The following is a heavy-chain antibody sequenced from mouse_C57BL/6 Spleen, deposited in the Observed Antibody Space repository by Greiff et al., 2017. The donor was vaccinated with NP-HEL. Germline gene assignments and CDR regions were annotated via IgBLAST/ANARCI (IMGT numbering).Heavy chain of an antibody. CDR1: GYTFTSYW. Sequence: QVHVKQPGAELVKPGASVKLSCKASGYTFTSYWMHWVKQRPGQGLEWIGMIHPNSGSTNYNEKFKSKATLTVDKSSSTAYMQLSSLTSEDSAVYYCARERNYYGSPSFDVWGTGTTVTVSS. CDR2: IHPNSGST. V-gene: IGHV1-64*01. J-gene: IGHJ1*03. CDR3: ARERNYYGSPSFDV. D-gene: IGHD1-1*01.